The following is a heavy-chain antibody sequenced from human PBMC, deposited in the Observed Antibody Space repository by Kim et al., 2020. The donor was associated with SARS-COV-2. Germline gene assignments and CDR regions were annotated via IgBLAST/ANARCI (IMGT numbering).Heavy chain of an antibody. D-gene: IGHD1-26*01. J-gene: IGHJ4*02. CDR3: ARWRWPGESTAYYFDY. CDR1: GFTFSSYS. Sequence: GGSLRLSCAASGFTFSSYSMNWVRQAPGKGLEWVSYISSSSSTIYYADSVKGRFTISRDNAKNSLYLQMNSLRDEDTAVYYCARWRWPGESTAYYFDYWGQGTLVTVSA. CDR2: ISSSSSTI. V-gene: IGHV3-48*02.